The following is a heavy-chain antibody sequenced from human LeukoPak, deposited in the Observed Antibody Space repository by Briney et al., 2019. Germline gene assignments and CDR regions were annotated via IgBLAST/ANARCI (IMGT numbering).Heavy chain of an antibody. CDR3: ARDGYNYRRFDY. CDR2: IYTSGST. CDR1: GGSISSGSYY. Sequence: PSETLSLTCTVSGGSISSGSYYWSWIRQPAGKGLEWIGRIYTSGSTNYNPSLKSRVTISVDTSKIQFSLKLSSVTAADTAVHYCARDGYNYRRFDYWGQGTLVTVSS. D-gene: IGHD5-24*01. J-gene: IGHJ4*02. V-gene: IGHV4-61*02.